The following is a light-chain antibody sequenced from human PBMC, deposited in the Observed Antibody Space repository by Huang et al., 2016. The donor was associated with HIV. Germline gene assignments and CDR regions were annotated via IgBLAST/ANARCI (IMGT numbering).Light chain of an antibody. Sequence: EIVMTQSTATLSVSPGQRGTLSCRANRSVSTNCAWYQQRHGQAPRLPIYGSSTRGPGIPARFSGSGSGRDCSLTISSLQSEDFALYYCHQYNNWLLSFGGGTRV. CDR2: GSS. CDR1: RSVSTN. V-gene: IGKV3-15*01. CDR3: HQYNNWLLS. J-gene: IGKJ4*01.